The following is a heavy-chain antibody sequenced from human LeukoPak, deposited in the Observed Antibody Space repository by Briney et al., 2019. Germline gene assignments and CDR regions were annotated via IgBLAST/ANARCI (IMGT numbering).Heavy chain of an antibody. CDR3: ATWPGAWYGEDY. V-gene: IGHV3-53*01. CDR2: IYNSGST. J-gene: IGHJ4*02. Sequence: PGGSLRLSCAASGFTVGYNYMTWVRQAPGKGLEWVAAIYNSGSTFYADSVKGRSTISRDNSQNTMYLQMNGLRAEDTAVYYCATWPGAWYGEDYWGQGTLVTVSS. CDR1: GFTVGYNY. D-gene: IGHD3-10*01.